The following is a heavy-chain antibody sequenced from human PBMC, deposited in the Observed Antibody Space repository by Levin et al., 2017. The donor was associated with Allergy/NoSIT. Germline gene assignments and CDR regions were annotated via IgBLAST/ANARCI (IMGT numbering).Heavy chain of an antibody. D-gene: IGHD3-10*01. CDR3: AGSGGGSGTYDGDFDT. J-gene: IGHJ4*02. V-gene: IGHV3-23*01. CDR1: GFTFSSYA. CDR2: VSGAGVDT. Sequence: GGSLRLSCAASGFTFSSYAMTWVRQGPGKGLEWVSSVSGAGVDTYYADSVKGRFTIYRDNSKNTVYLQMNSLRAEDTALYYGAGSGGGSGTYDGDFDTWGQGTLVTVAS.